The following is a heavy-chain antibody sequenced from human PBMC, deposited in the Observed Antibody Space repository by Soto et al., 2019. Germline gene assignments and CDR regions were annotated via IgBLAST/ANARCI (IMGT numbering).Heavy chain of an antibody. J-gene: IGHJ4*02. CDR3: AKDRLRYFGTLFDY. Sequence: RRLSCAASGFTFSSYAMSWVRQAPGKGLEWVSAISGSGGSTYYADSVKGRFTISRDNSKNTLYLQMNSLRAEDTAVYYCAKDRLRYFGTLFDYWGQGTLVTVSS. CDR1: GFTFSSYA. V-gene: IGHV3-23*01. D-gene: IGHD3-9*01. CDR2: ISGSGGST.